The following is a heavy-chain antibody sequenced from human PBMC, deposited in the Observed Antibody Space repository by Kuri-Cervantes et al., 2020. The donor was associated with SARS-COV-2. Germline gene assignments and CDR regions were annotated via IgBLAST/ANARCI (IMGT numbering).Heavy chain of an antibody. D-gene: IGHD2-8*02. J-gene: IGHJ4*02. CDR2: ISYDGSNK. V-gene: IGHV3-30-3*01. Sequence: GESLKISCAASGFTFSSYWMSWVRQAPGKGLEWVAVISYDGSNKYYADSVKGRLSISRDNSKNSLYVQMDSLTPEDTAMYYCARDCSTGLCTSFDYWGQGTLVTVSS. CDR1: GFTFSSYW. CDR3: ARDCSTGLCTSFDY.